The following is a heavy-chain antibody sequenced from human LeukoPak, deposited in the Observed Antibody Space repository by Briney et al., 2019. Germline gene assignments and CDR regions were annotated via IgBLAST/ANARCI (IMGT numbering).Heavy chain of an antibody. Sequence: PGGSLRLSCAASGFTFTSYAMSWVRQAPGKGLEWVSTISGSGGSTYYADSVKGRFTISRDNSKNTLYLQLKSLRAEDTGVYFCATSSDYWGQGTLVTVSS. CDR3: ATSSDY. V-gene: IGHV3-23*01. CDR2: ISGSGGST. CDR1: GFTFTSYA. J-gene: IGHJ4*02.